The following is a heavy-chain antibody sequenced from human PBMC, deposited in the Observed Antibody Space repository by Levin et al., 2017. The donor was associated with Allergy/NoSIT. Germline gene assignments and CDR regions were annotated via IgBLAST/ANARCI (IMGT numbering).Heavy chain of an antibody. J-gene: IGHJ6*02. CDR1: GFTFSSYA. CDR3: AKSSSGWYGYYYYGMDV. V-gene: IGHV3-23*01. CDR2: ISGSGGST. D-gene: IGHD6-19*01. Sequence: GGSLRLSCAASGFTFSSYAMSWVRQAPGKGLEWVSAISGSGGSTYYADSVKGRFTISRDNSKNTLYLQMNSLRAEDTAVYYCAKSSSGWYGYYYYGMDVWGQGTTVTVSS.